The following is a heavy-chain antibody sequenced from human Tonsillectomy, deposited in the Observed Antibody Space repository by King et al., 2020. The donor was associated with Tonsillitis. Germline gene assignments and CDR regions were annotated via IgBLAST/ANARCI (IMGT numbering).Heavy chain of an antibody. V-gene: IGHV2-5*01. J-gene: IGHJ4*02. CDR3: AHDYGDVPTFDY. D-gene: IGHD4-17*01. Sequence: TLKESGPTLVKPTQTLTLTCTFSGFSLSTSGVGVGWIRQPPGKALEWLALIYWNDDKLYSPSLKSRLTITKDTSKNQVVLTMTNMDPVDTATYYCAHDYGDVPTFDYWGQGTLVTVSS. CDR1: GFSLSTSGVG. CDR2: IYWNDDK.